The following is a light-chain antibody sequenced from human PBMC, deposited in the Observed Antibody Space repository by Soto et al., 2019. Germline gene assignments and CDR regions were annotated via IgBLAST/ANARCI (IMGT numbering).Light chain of an antibody. CDR1: QSVSRNY. CDR3: QQYGSSGT. J-gene: IGKJ1*01. V-gene: IGKV3-20*01. Sequence: EIVLTQSPGTLSLSPGERATLSCRASQSVSRNYLAWYQQKPGQAPRLLIYDASNRATGIPARFSGSGSGTDFTLTISSLEPEDFAVYYCQQYGSSGTFGQGTKVDIK. CDR2: DAS.